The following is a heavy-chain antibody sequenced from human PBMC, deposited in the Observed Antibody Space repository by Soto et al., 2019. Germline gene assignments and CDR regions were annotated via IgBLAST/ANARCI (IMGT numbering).Heavy chain of an antibody. V-gene: IGHV4-34*01. CDR1: GGSFSGYY. D-gene: IGHD5-12*01. Sequence: SETLSLTCAVYGGSFSGYYWSWIRQPPGKGLEWIGEINHSGSTNYNPSLKSRVTISVDTSKNQFSLKLGSVTAADTAVYYCARGGYDSTGDNERLVDYWGQGTLVTVSS. CDR3: ARGGYDSTGDNERLVDY. CDR2: INHSGST. J-gene: IGHJ4*02.